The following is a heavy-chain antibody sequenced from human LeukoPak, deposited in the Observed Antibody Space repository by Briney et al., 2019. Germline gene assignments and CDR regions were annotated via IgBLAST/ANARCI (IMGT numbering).Heavy chain of an antibody. Sequence: SVKVSCKASGGTLSSYAISWVRQAPGQGLERMGGIIPIFGTANYAQKFQGRVTITADESTSTAYMELSSLRSEDTAVYYCARDRDGSYYDYWGQGTLVTVSS. CDR3: ARDRDGSYYDY. V-gene: IGHV1-69*13. CDR2: IIPIFGTA. J-gene: IGHJ4*02. CDR1: GGTLSSYA. D-gene: IGHD1-26*01.